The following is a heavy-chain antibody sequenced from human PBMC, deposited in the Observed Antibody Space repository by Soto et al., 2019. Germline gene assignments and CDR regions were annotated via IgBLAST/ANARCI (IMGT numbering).Heavy chain of an antibody. CDR3: ARDPGGKQWLEEDY. Sequence: AGGSLRLSCAASGFTFSSYGMHWVRQAPGKGLEWVAVIWYDGSNKYYADSVKGRFTISRDNSKNTLYLQMNSLRAEDTAVYYCARDPGGKQWLEEDYWGQGTLVTVSS. CDR2: IWYDGSNK. CDR1: GFTFSSYG. J-gene: IGHJ4*02. D-gene: IGHD6-19*01. V-gene: IGHV3-33*01.